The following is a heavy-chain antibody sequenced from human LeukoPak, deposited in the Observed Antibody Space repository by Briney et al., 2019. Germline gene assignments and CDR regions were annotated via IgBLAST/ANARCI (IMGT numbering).Heavy chain of an antibody. CDR2: ISVSGGST. CDR3: AKDLDSSGYSDAFDI. CDR1: GXTFSSYA. J-gene: IGHJ3*02. D-gene: IGHD3-22*01. V-gene: IGHV3-23*01. Sequence: GGSLRLSCAASGXTFSSYAMSWVRQAPGKGLEWVSAISVSGGSTYYADSVKGRFTISRDNSKNTLYLQMNSLRAEDTAVYYCAKDLDSSGYSDAFDIWGQGTMVTVSS.